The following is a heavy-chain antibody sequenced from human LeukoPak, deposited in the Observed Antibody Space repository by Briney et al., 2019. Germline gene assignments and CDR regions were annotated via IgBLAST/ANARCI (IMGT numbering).Heavy chain of an antibody. V-gene: IGHV1-18*01. D-gene: IGHD6-19*01. CDR1: QSSPTYS. CDR3: ARARLAVPGTVWFDP. Sequence: ASVRVSCKAGQSSPTYSFGWVRQAPGQGLEGRGWISAYNSNTQYAQKFQDRVTMTTDTSTNTAYLDLPSLTSDDTAVYYCARARLAVPGTVWFDPWGQGTLVTVSS. CDR2: ISAYNSNT. J-gene: IGHJ5*02.